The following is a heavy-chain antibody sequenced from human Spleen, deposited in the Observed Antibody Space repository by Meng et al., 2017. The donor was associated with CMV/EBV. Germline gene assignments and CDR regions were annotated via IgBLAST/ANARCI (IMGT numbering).Heavy chain of an antibody. J-gene: IGHJ4*01. Sequence: ASVKVSCKASGYSFISYGISWVRQAPGQGLVWMGWISVTNGNTRYVQKLQGRLTMTTDTSTSTAYMELRSLRSDDTAVYYCARSYEFWSGYLFDNWGQGTLVTVSS. CDR3: ARSYEFWSGYLFDN. D-gene: IGHD3-3*01. V-gene: IGHV1-18*01. CDR2: ISVTNGNT. CDR1: GYSFISYG.